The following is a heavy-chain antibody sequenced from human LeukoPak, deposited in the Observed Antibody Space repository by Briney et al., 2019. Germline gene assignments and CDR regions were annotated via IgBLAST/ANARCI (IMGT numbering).Heavy chain of an antibody. CDR2: ISRSATTI. CDR1: GFTFSSYE. Sequence: GGSLRLSCAASGFTFSSYEMNWVRQAPGKGLEWVSSISRSATTIYYADSVKGRFTISRDNAKKSVYLQMNSLRAEDTAVYYCARGSTYSSGWYTGFDYWGQGTLVTVSS. D-gene: IGHD6-19*01. CDR3: ARGSTYSSGWYTGFDY. V-gene: IGHV3-48*03. J-gene: IGHJ4*02.